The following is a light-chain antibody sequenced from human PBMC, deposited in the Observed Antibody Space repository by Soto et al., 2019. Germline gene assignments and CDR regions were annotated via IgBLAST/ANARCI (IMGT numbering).Light chain of an antibody. CDR3: QQRSNWPLT. J-gene: IGKJ4*01. Sequence: EIVLTQSPATLSLSPGDRATLSCRASQSVSSYLAWSQQKPGQAPRLLIYDASNRATGIPAKFSGSGSGTDFTLTISSLEPEDVAVYYCQQRSNWPLTFGGGTKVEIK. CDR1: QSVSSY. V-gene: IGKV3-11*01. CDR2: DAS.